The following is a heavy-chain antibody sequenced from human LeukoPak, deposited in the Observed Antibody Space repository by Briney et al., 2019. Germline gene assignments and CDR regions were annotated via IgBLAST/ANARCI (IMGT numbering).Heavy chain of an antibody. J-gene: IGHJ4*02. CDR2: IWPQNSDT. D-gene: IGHD3-22*01. CDR3: ARLGLETYDNRGFYYFDY. Sequence: GESLKISCKASADSLTSGYSFTSYWIGWVRQMPGKGLEWMGIIWPQNSDTRYSPSFQGQVTISVDKSISTAYLQWSSLRASDTAMYYCARLGLETYDNRGFYYFDYWGQGTLVTVSS. CDR1: ADSLTSGYSFTSYW. V-gene: IGHV5-51*01.